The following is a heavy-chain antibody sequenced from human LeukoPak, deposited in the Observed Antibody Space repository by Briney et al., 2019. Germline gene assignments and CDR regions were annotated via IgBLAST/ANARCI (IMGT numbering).Heavy chain of an antibody. CDR2: ISSGGSTI. J-gene: IGHJ4*02. CDR3: APGGLGYCSGGSCFVDY. V-gene: IGHV3-48*03. D-gene: IGHD2-15*01. Sequence: GGSLRLSCAASGFTFSSYEMNWVRQAPGKGLEWVSYISSGGSTIYYADSVKGRFTISRDNAKNSLYLQMNSLRAEDTAVYYCAPGGLGYCSGGSCFVDYWGQGTLVTVSS. CDR1: GFTFSSYE.